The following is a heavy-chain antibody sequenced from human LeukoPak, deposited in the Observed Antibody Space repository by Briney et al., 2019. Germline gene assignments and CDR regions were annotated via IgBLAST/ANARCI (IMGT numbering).Heavy chain of an antibody. V-gene: IGHV3-7*01. D-gene: IGHD3-16*01. CDR3: ASKGVSSYYYYYYMDV. Sequence: PGGSLRLSCAASGFSFSSYWMSWVRQAPGKGLEWVANIKQDGSEKYYVDSVKGRFTISRDNAKNSLYLQMNSLRAEDTAVYYCASKGVSSYYYYYYMDVWGKGTTVTVSS. CDR2: IKQDGSEK. CDR1: GFSFSSYW. J-gene: IGHJ6*03.